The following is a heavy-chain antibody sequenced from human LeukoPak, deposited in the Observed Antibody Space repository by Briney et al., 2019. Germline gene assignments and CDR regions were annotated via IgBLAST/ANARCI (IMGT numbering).Heavy chain of an antibody. V-gene: IGHV4-34*01. CDR1: DGSFGGFY. CDR3: ARGGNVLVVTQKKKKPFDS. Sequence: SETLSLTCAAYDGSFGGFYWSWLRQPPGKGLEWIGEINHFGTTNSNASLKSRVTISVDTPKKQFSLKLTSVTPADTAIYYCARGGNVLVVTQKKKKPFDSWGQGTLVTVSS. D-gene: IGHD2-8*01. CDR2: INHFGTT. J-gene: IGHJ4*02.